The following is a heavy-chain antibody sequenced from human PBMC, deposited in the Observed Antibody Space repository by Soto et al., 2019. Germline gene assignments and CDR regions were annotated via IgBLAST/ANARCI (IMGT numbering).Heavy chain of an antibody. CDR3: ARGGTIPPYYYDGMDV. J-gene: IGHJ6*02. V-gene: IGHV1-69*01. Sequence: QVQLVQSGAEVKKPGSSVKVSCTASGGTFSSYAISWVRQAPGQGLEWMGGIIPIFGTANYAQKFQGRVTITADESTRTAYMELSSLRSEDTVVYYCARGGTIPPYYYDGMDVWGQGTTVTVSS. CDR2: IIPIFGTA. D-gene: IGHD3-3*01. CDR1: GGTFSSYA.